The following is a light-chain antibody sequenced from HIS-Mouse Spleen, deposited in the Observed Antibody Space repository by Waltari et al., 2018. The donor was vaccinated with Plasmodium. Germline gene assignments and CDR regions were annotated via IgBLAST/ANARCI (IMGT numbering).Light chain of an antibody. V-gene: IGLV2-23*03. CDR2: GGS. Sequence: QSALTQPASVSGSPGQSITISCTGTSSDVGSYNLVSWYQQHPGKAPKLMIYGGSKRPSGGSKLFAGSKSGNTASLTISGLQAEDEADYYCCSYAGSSTFVVFGGGTKLTVL. CDR1: SSDVGSYNL. CDR3: CSYAGSSTFVV. J-gene: IGLJ2*01.